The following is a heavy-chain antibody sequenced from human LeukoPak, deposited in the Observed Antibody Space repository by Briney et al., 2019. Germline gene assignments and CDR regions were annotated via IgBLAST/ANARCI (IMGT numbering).Heavy chain of an antibody. CDR3: ARGRVSSSTWHSTYYYYFYMDV. J-gene: IGHJ6*03. Sequence: SETLSLTCSVSDDSITIYYWTWIRQPPGKGLEWIGYIDHTGTTNYNPSLNSRVAISRDTSKNHFSLQLSSVTAADTAVYFCARGRVSSSTWHSTYYYYFYMDVWGKGTTVTVSS. CDR1: DDSITIYY. V-gene: IGHV4-59*01. D-gene: IGHD4-11*01. CDR2: IDHTGTT.